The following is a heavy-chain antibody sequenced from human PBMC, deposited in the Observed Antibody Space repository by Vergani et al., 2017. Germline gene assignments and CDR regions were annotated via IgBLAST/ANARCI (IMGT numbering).Heavy chain of an antibody. CDR2: IDWDDDK. Sequence: RVTLRESGPALVKPTQTLTLTCTFSGFSLSTSGMCVSWIRQPPGKALEWLALIDWDDDKYYSTSLKTRLTISKDTSKNQVVLTMTNMDPVDTATYYCARIPRGYYDSSGYYPDAFDIWGQGTMVTVSS. CDR3: ARIPRGYYDSSGYYPDAFDI. CDR1: GFSLSTSGMC. V-gene: IGHV2-70*11. D-gene: IGHD3-22*01. J-gene: IGHJ3*02.